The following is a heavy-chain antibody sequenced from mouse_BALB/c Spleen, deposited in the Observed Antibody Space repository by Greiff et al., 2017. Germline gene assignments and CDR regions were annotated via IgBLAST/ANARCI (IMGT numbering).Heavy chain of an antibody. CDR2: INPNNGGT. Sequence: EVQLQQSGPELVKPGASVKIPCTASGYTFTDYNMDWVKQSHGKSLEWIGDINPNNGGTIYNQKFKGKATLTVDKSSSTAYMELRSLTSEDTAVYYCARGDRYDSVGYFDYWGKGTTLTVSS. J-gene: IGHJ2*01. CDR1: GYTFTDYN. V-gene: IGHV1-18*01. D-gene: IGHD2-14*01. CDR3: ARGDRYDSVGYFDY.